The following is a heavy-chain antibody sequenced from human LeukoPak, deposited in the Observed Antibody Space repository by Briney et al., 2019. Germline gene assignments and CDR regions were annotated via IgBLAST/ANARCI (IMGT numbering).Heavy chain of an antibody. CDR2: IYYSGST. CDR3: ARLGPLVYSSSWYYFDY. CDR1: GGSISSSSYY. D-gene: IGHD6-13*01. J-gene: IGHJ4*02. V-gene: IGHV4-61*01. Sequence: SETLSLTCTVSGGSISSSSYYWSWIRQPPGKGLEWIGYIYYSGSTNYNPSLKSRVTISVDTSKNQFSLKLSSVTAADTAVYYCARLGPLVYSSSWYYFDYWGQGTLVTVSS.